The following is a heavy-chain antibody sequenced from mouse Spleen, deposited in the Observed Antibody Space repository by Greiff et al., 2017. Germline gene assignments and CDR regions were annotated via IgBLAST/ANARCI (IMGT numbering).Heavy chain of an antibody. CDR3: AGTGAWFAY. CDR2: IYPGSGNT. CDR1: GYTFTDYY. V-gene: IGHV1-76*01. Sequence: ESGAELVRPGASVKLSCKASGYTFTDYYINWVKQRPGQGLEWIARIYPGSGNTYYNEKFKGKATLTAEKSSSTAYMQLSSLTSEDSAVYFCAGTGAWFAYWGQGTLVTVSA. J-gene: IGHJ3*01.